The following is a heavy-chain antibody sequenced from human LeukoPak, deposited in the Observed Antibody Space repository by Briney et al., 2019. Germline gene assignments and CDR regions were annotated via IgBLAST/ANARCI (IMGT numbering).Heavy chain of an antibody. Sequence: GASVRVSCKASVYTFTSYGISWVRQAPGQGREWMGGIIPIFGTANYAQKFQGRVTITADKSTSTAYMELSSLRSEDTAVYYCARAIRTLEYSSSSPYYYMDVWGKGTTVTVSS. CDR3: ARAIRTLEYSSSSPYYYMDV. CDR1: VYTFTSYG. D-gene: IGHD6-6*01. V-gene: IGHV1-69*06. CDR2: IIPIFGTA. J-gene: IGHJ6*03.